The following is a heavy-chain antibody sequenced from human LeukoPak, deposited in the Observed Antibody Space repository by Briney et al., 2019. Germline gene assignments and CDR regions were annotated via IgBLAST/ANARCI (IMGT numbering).Heavy chain of an antibody. CDR1: GFTFSSYW. CDR2: INSDGSST. V-gene: IGHV3-74*01. Sequence: GGSLRLSCAASGFTFSSYWMHWVRQAPGKGLVWVSRINSDGSSTSYADSVKGRFTISRDNAKNTLYLQMNSLRAEDTAVYYCARAPGLCIAVAGNFDYWGQGTLVTVSS. CDR3: ARAPGLCIAVAGNFDY. J-gene: IGHJ4*02. D-gene: IGHD6-19*01.